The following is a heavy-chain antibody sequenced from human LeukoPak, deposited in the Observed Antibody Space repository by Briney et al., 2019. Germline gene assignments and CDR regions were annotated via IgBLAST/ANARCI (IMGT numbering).Heavy chain of an antibody. V-gene: IGHV4-59*08. CDR1: GGSISSYY. D-gene: IGHD6-13*01. CDR2: IYYSGST. CDR3: ARQQSSRIDY. Sequence: PSETLSLTCTVSGGSISSYYWSWIRQPPGKGLEWIGYIYYSGSTNYNPSLKSRVTISVDTSKNQFSLKLSSVTAADTAVYYCARQQSSRIDYWGQGTLVTVSS. J-gene: IGHJ4*02.